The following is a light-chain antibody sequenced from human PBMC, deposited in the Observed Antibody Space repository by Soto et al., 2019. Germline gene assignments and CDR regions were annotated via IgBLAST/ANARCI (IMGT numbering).Light chain of an antibody. Sequence: ETVVTQSPGTLSMSPGERATFSCRTSQSVRTNLAWYQQKPGQAPRLLIYGASTRATGIPDRFSGSGSETEFSLTIGSLQSEDFAVYYCQQYDKWPPNTFGQGTKVEIK. J-gene: IGKJ2*01. CDR1: QSVRTN. CDR3: QQYDKWPPNT. CDR2: GAS. V-gene: IGKV3-15*01.